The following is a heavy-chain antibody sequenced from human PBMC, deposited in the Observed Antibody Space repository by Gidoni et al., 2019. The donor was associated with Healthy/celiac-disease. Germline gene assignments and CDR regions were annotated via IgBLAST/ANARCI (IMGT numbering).Heavy chain of an antibody. J-gene: IGHJ4*02. CDR2: IFSNDEK. CDR3: ARIARMAPHRDYFDY. Sequence: QVTLKESGPVLVKPTETLTLTCTVSGFALSNARMGVSWIRQPPGKALEWLAHIFSNDEKSYSTSLKSRLTISKDTSKSQVVLTMTNMDPVDTATYYCARIARMAPHRDYFDYWGQGTLVTVSS. D-gene: IGHD5-12*01. V-gene: IGHV2-26*01. CDR1: GFALSNARMG.